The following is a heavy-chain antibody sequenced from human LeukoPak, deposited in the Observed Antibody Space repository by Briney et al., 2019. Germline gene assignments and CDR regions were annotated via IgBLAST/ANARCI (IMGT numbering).Heavy chain of an antibody. V-gene: IGHV4-34*01. CDR3: AXGRGGXLXFGXLLSPYYFDY. CDR2: INHSGST. J-gene: IGHJ4*02. CDR1: GGSFSGYY. D-gene: IGHD3-10*01. Sequence: SETLSLTCAVHGGSFSGYYWSWIRQPPGKGLEWIGEINHSGSTNYNPSLKSRVTISVDTSKNQFSLKLSSVTAADTAVYYCAXGRGGXLXFGXLLSPYYFDYWGQGTLVTVSS.